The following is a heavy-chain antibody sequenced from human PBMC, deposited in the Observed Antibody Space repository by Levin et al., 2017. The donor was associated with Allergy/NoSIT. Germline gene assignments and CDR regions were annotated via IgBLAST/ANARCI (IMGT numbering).Heavy chain of an antibody. D-gene: IGHD6-13*01. CDR2: INPSGGST. CDR3: ARDRGSSWFSWAFDI. CDR1: GYTFTSYY. Sequence: PGASVKVSCKASGYTFTSYYMHWVRQAPGQGLEWMGIINPSGGSTSYAQKFQGRVTMTRDTSTSTVYMELSSLRSEDTAVYYCARDRGSSWFSWAFDIWGQGTMVTVSS. V-gene: IGHV1-46*01. J-gene: IGHJ3*02.